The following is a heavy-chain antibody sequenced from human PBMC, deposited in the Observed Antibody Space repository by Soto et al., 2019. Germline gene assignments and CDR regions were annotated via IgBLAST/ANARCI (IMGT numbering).Heavy chain of an antibody. CDR1: GYTFTSYA. V-gene: IGHV1-3*01. Sequence: ASVKVSCKASGYTFTSYAMHWVRQAPGQRLEWMGWINAGNGNTKYSQKFQGRVTITRDTSASTAYMELSSLRSEDTAVYYCARDGTVRGVPIDYWGQGTLVTVSS. CDR3: ARDGTVRGVPIDY. D-gene: IGHD3-10*01. CDR2: INAGNGNT. J-gene: IGHJ4*02.